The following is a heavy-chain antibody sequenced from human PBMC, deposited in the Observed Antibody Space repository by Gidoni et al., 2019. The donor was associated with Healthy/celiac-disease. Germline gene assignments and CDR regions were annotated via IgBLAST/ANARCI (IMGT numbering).Heavy chain of an antibody. CDR1: GFTFSNAW. Sequence: EVQLVESGGGLVKPGGSLRLSCAASGFTFSNAWLSWVRQAPGKGLEWVGRIKSKTDGGTTDYAAPVKGRFTISRDDSKNTLYLQMNSLKTEDTAVYYCTTIGTTSDYYYYGMDVWGQGTTVTVSS. J-gene: IGHJ6*02. D-gene: IGHD1-7*01. CDR3: TTIGTTSDYYYYGMDV. V-gene: IGHV3-15*01. CDR2: IKSKTDGGTT.